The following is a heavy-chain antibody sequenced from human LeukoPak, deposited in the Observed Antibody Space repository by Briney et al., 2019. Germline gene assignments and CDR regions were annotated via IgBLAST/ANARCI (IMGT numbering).Heavy chain of an antibody. Sequence: SETLSLTCTVSGGSISSYYWSWIRQPPGEGLEWIGYIYYSGSTNYNPSLKSRVTISVDTSKNQFSLKLSSVTAADTAVYYCARDAINYMDVWGKGTTVTISS. J-gene: IGHJ6*03. CDR2: IYYSGST. CDR3: ARDAINYMDV. V-gene: IGHV4-59*01. CDR1: GGSISSYY.